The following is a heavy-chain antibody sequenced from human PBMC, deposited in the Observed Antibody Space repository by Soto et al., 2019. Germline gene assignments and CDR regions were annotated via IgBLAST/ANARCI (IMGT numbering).Heavy chain of an antibody. CDR2: IYHSGST. V-gene: IGHV4-30-2*01. CDR1: GGSISSGGYS. CDR3: ARSHDYGDYRFDY. Sequence: QLQLQESGSGLVKPSQTLSLTCAVSGGSISSGGYSWSWIRQPPGKVLEWIGYIYHSGSTYYNPSLKSRATISVDRSKNQFSLKLSSVTAADTAVYYCARSHDYGDYRFDYWGQGTLVTVSS. J-gene: IGHJ4*02. D-gene: IGHD4-17*01.